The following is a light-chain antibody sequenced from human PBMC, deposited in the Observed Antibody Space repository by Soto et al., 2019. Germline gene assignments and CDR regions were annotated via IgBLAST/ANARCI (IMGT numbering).Light chain of an antibody. V-gene: IGKV3-11*01. CDR1: QSVGIF. CDR3: QQYSSYSPLT. CDR2: DAS. Sequence: EIVLTQSPATLSLSPGERATLSCRASQSVGIFLAWYQQKPGQAPRLLIYDASDRATGTPARFSGSGSGTDFTLTISSLEPEDFATYYCQQYSSYSPLTFGGGTKVEIK. J-gene: IGKJ4*01.